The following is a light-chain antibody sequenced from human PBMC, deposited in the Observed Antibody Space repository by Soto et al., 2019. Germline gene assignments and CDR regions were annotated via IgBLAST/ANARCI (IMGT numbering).Light chain of an antibody. CDR1: QSVSSSY. CDR2: GAS. CDR3: QQYGSSSWT. Sequence: EIVLTQSPGTLSLSPGERATLSCRASQSVSSSYLAWYQQKPVQAPRLLIYGASSRATGIPDRFSGSGSGTDITLTISRLEPEDFAVYYCQQYGSSSWTFGQGTKVESK. V-gene: IGKV3-20*01. J-gene: IGKJ1*01.